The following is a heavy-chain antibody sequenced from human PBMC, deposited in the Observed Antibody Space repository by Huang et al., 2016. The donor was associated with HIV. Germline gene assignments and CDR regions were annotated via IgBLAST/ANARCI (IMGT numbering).Heavy chain of an antibody. CDR1: CDSISSGGYY. CDR2: IYYSGSS. Sequence: QVQLQESGPGLVKPSQTLSLTCTVSCDSISSGGYYWTWVRQSPAKGLGGIGYIYYSGSSDYNPSLKSRVSISIDAFKNRVSLKLKSVTVADTAVYYCARAPATHSVFFYWGQGTLVTVSA. V-gene: IGHV4-30-4*08. CDR3: ARAPATHSVFFY. J-gene: IGHJ4*02. D-gene: IGHD3-3*01.